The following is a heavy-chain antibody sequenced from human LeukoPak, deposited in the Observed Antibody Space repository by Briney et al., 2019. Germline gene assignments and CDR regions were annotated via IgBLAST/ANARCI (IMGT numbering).Heavy chain of an antibody. CDR3: AREGVGATRGYYYYYMDV. Sequence: GGSLRLSCAASGFTFSSYSMNWVRQAPGKGLEWVSSISSSSSYIYYADSVKGRFTISRDNAKNSLYLQMNSLRAEDTAVYYCAREGVGATRGYYYYYMDVWGKGTTVTVSS. D-gene: IGHD1-26*01. CDR2: ISSSSSYI. V-gene: IGHV3-21*01. J-gene: IGHJ6*03. CDR1: GFTFSSYS.